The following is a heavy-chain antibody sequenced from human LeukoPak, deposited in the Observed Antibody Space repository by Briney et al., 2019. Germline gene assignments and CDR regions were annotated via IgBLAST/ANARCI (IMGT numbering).Heavy chain of an antibody. V-gene: IGHV3-23*01. CDR2: ISGSGSST. Sequence: GGSLRLSCAASGFTFSSYAMSWVRQAPGKGLEWVSAISGSGSSTYYADSVKGRFTISRDNSKNTLYLQMNSLRAEDTAVYYCAKDLDLNYYDSSGPNYGDYWGQGTLVTVSS. CDR1: GFTFSSYA. D-gene: IGHD3-22*01. J-gene: IGHJ4*02. CDR3: AKDLDLNYYDSSGPNYGDY.